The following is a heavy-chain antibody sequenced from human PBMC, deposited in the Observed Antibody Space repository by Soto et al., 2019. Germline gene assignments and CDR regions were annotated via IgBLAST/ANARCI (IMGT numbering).Heavy chain of an antibody. J-gene: IGHJ6*02. CDR3: AREGSGSYYAEYYGMDV. V-gene: IGHV1-18*01. CDR2: ISAYNGNT. Sequence: VASVKVSCKASGYTFTSYGISWVRQAPGQGLEWMGWISAYNGNTNYAQKLQGRVTMTTDTSTSTAYMELRSLRSDDTAVYYCAREGSGSYYAEYYGMDVWGQGTTVTAP. D-gene: IGHD1-26*01. CDR1: GYTFTSYG.